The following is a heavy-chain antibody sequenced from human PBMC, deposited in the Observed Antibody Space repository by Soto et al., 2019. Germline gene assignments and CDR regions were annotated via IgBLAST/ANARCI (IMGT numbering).Heavy chain of an antibody. D-gene: IGHD3-22*01. CDR2: IKNKLNSYTV. J-gene: IGHJ4*02. CDR1: GFSFSDYY. Sequence: LRLSCAASGFSFSDYYMDWVRQAPGMGLEWVARIKNKLNSYTVEYAASLEGRFTISRDDSKNSVYLQMNSLKTEDTAVYFCARARRGYPADQRGQGTLVTVSS. CDR3: ARARRGYPADQ. V-gene: IGHV3-72*01.